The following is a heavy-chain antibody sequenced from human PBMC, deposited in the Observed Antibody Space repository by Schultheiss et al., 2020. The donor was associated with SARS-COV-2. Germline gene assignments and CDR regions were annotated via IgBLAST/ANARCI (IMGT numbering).Heavy chain of an antibody. V-gene: IGHV4-4*07. Sequence: SQTLSLTCTVSGGSISSYYWSWIRQPAGKGLEWIGRIYTSGSTNYNPSLKSRVTISVDTSKNQFSLKLSSVTAADTAVYYCARRLIFGVVTYFDYWGQGTLVTVSS. CDR2: IYTSGST. J-gene: IGHJ4*02. D-gene: IGHD3-3*01. CDR1: GGSISSYY. CDR3: ARRLIFGVVTYFDY.